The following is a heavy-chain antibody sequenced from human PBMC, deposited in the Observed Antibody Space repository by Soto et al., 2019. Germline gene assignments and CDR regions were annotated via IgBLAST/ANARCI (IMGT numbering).Heavy chain of an antibody. Sequence: EVQMLESGGDWVQPGGSLRLSCAASGFTFRIYSMSWVRQAPGKGLEWVSGISGSGQSTYHADSVKGRFTISRDNSKNTLYLQMNSLRAEDTGIYYCARSLGDTWSEYYFRYWGQGTLVSVSS. J-gene: IGHJ4*02. CDR3: ARSLGDTWSEYYFRY. CDR1: GFTFRIYS. D-gene: IGHD1-20*01. V-gene: IGHV3-23*01. CDR2: ISGSGQST.